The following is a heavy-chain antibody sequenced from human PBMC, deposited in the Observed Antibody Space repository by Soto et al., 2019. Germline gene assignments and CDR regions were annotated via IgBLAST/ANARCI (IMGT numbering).Heavy chain of an antibody. CDR2: INPNSGGT. D-gene: IGHD6-6*01. CDR1: GYTFTGYY. Sequence: ASVKVSCKASGYTFTGYYMHWVRQAPGQGLEWMGWINPNSGGTNYAQKFQGWVTMTRDTSISTAYMELSRLRSDDTAVYYCARSQSEQLASFDYWGQGTLVTVSS. CDR3: ARSQSEQLASFDY. J-gene: IGHJ4*02. V-gene: IGHV1-2*04.